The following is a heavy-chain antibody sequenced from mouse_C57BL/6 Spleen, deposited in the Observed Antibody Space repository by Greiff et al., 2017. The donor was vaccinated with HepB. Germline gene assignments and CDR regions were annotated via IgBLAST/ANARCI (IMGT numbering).Heavy chain of an antibody. CDR3: ASMITWYFDV. Sequence: VQLKESGPGLVQPSQSLSITCTVSGFSLTSYGVHWVRQSPGKGLEWLGVIWSGGSTDYNAAFISRLSISKDNSKSQVFFTMNSLQADDTAIYYCASMITWYFDVWGTGTTVTVSS. J-gene: IGHJ1*03. D-gene: IGHD2-4*01. V-gene: IGHV2-2*01. CDR1: GFSLTSYG. CDR2: IWSGGST.